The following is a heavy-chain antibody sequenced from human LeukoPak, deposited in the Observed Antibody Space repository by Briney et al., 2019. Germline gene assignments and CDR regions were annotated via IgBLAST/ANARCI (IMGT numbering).Heavy chain of an antibody. CDR1: GFTFNTYA. D-gene: IGHD3-10*01. CDR2: ISSSGSNT. CDR3: AAGSGSYYKATS. Sequence: GGSLRLSCAASGFTFNTYAMTWGRQAPGKGLEWVSSISSSGSNTYYTDSVKGRFTISRDNSKYTLCLQMNSLRVEDTAVYYCAAGSGSYYKATSWGQGTLVTVSS. J-gene: IGHJ5*02. V-gene: IGHV3-23*01.